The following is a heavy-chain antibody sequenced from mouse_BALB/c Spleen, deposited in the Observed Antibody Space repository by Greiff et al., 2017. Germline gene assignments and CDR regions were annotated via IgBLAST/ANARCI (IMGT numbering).Heavy chain of an antibody. D-gene: IGHD1-1*01. CDR2: INPSSGYT. CDR3: ASSYAYAMDY. Sequence: QVQLQQSAAELARPGASVKMSCKASGYTFTSYTMHWVKQRPGQGLEWIGYINPSSGYTEYNQKFKDKTTLTADKSSSTAYMQLSSLTSEDSAVYYCASSYAYAMDYWGQGTSVTVSS. V-gene: IGHV1-4*02. CDR1: GYTFTSYT. J-gene: IGHJ4*01.